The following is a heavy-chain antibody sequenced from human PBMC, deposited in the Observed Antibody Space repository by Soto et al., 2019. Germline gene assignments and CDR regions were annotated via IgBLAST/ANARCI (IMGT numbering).Heavy chain of an antibody. D-gene: IGHD3-22*01. J-gene: IGHJ3*02. CDR1: GGSISSYY. CDR2: IYYSGST. Sequence: QVQLQESGPGLVKPSETLSLTCTVSGGSISSYYWSWIRQPPGKGLEWIGYIYYSGSTNYNPSLKSRVPIAVDTSKNQFSLKLSSVTAADTAVYYCARLKYYDDSSGAEDIWGQGTMVTVSS. V-gene: IGHV4-59*08. CDR3: ARLKYYDDSSGAEDI.